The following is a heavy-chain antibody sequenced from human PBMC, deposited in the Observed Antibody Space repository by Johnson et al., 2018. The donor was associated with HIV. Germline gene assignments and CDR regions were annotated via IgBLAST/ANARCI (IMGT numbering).Heavy chain of an antibody. CDR3: ARRWDDYGGHDAFDI. J-gene: IGHJ3*02. CDR1: GFTFDDYG. Sequence: VQLVESGGGLIQPGGSLRLSCAASGFTFDDYGMSWVRQAPGKGLEWVSGINWNGGSTGYADSVKGRFTISRDNAKNSLYLQMNSLRAEDTALYYCARRWDDYGGHDAFDIWGHGTMVTVSS. D-gene: IGHD4-23*01. V-gene: IGHV3-20*04. CDR2: INWNGGST.